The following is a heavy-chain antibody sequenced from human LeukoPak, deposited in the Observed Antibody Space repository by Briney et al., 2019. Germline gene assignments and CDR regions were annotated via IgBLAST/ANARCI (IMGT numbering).Heavy chain of an antibody. Sequence: GGSLRLSCAASAFTFSDYYMAWIRQAPGKGLEWVSYISASSTYTDYADSVKGRFTISRDNTKNSLYLQMNSLRAEDTAVYYCARDLGSGWTFDYWGQGALVTVSS. CDR3: ARDLGSGWTFDY. D-gene: IGHD6-19*01. CDR1: AFTFSDYY. CDR2: ISASSTYT. V-gene: IGHV3-11*05. J-gene: IGHJ4*02.